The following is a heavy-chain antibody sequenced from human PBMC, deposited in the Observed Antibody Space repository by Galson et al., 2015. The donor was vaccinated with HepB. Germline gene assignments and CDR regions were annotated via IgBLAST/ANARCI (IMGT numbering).Heavy chain of an antibody. CDR2: IYHSGST. CDR1: GGSISSSNW. J-gene: IGHJ6*02. D-gene: IGHD1-1*01. CDR3: ARRQLERRRPYYYYGMDV. Sequence: ETLSLPCAVSGGSISSSNWWSWVRQPPGQGLEWIGEIYHSGSTNYNPSLKSRVTISVDKSKNQFSLKLSSVTAADTAVYYCARRQLERRRPYYYYGMDVWGQGTTVTVSS. V-gene: IGHV4-4*02.